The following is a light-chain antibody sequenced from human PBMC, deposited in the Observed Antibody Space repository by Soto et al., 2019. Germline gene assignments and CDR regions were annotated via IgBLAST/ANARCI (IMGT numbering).Light chain of an antibody. CDR2: GAS. Sequence: EIVLTQSPGTLSLSPGERATLSCRASQSVSSSYLAWDQQKPGQAPRLLIYGASSSATGSPDRFSGSGSWTDFSLTISRLEPEDFAVYYWQQYGSSPPLTFGQGTRLEIK. CDR1: QSVSSSY. J-gene: IGKJ5*01. V-gene: IGKV3-20*01. CDR3: QQYGSSPPLT.